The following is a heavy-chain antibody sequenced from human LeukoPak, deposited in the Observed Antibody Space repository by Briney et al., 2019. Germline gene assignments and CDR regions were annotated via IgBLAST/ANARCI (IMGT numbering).Heavy chain of an antibody. J-gene: IGHJ4*02. Sequence: GGSLRLSCAASGFTFNNYGMHWVRQAPGKGLEWVANMRPDGSEIYYVDSVKGRFTISRDNAKNSLYLQMNSLRAEDTAVYYCARDKVVGATYFDYWGQGTLVTVSS. CDR1: GFTFNNYG. CDR3: ARDKVVGATYFDY. V-gene: IGHV3-7*01. D-gene: IGHD1-26*01. CDR2: MRPDGSEI.